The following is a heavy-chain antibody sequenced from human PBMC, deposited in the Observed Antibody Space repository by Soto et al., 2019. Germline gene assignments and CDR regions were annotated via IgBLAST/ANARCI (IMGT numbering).Heavy chain of an antibody. J-gene: IGHJ6*02. CDR3: ARDNRPIFTPSYYYYYGMDV. CDR2: IYYSGST. V-gene: IGHV4-59*12. D-gene: IGHD3-3*01. CDR1: GGSISSYY. Sequence: PSETLSLTCTVSGGSISSYYWSWIRQPPGKGLEWIGYIYYSGSTNYNPSLKSRVTISGDTSKNQFSLKLSSVTAEDTAVYYCARDNRPIFTPSYYYYYGMDVWGQGTTVTVSS.